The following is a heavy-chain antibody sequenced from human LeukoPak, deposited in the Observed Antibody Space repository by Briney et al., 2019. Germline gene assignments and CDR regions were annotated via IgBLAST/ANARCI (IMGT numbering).Heavy chain of an antibody. CDR3: AKGHFGNSHFDY. Sequence: PGGSLRLSCAASGFTFSSYGMSWVRQAPGKGLEWVSAISGSGGSTYYADSVKGRFTISRDNSKNTLYLQMNSLRAEDTAVYYCAKGHFGNSHFDYWGQGTLVTVSS. CDR2: ISGSGGST. D-gene: IGHD4-23*01. V-gene: IGHV3-23*01. J-gene: IGHJ4*02. CDR1: GFTFSSYG.